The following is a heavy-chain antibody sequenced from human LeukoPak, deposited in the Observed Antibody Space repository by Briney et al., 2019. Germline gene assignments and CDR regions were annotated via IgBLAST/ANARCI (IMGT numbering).Heavy chain of an antibody. D-gene: IGHD3-10*01. Sequence: GGSLRLSCDGSGFTFSSYTMNWVRQAPGKGLEWVSTISGSGAYTYYADSVKGRFTISRDNSKNTLYLQMNSLRAEDTAAYYCAKYFASGSYYKLPHWGQGTLVTVSS. CDR1: GFTFSSYT. J-gene: IGHJ1*01. CDR3: AKYFASGSYYKLPH. V-gene: IGHV3-23*01. CDR2: ISGSGAYT.